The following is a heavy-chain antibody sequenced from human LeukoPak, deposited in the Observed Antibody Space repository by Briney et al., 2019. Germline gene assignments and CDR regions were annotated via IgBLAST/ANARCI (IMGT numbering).Heavy chain of an antibody. J-gene: IGHJ4*02. CDR2: ISASGGAT. CDR1: GFTFSSYD. V-gene: IGHV3-23*01. D-gene: IGHD5-18*01. Sequence: PGGSLRLSCTASGFTFSSYDMNWVRQAPGQGLEWVSTISASGGATYYTDSVRGRFSISRDNFKNTLYLQMNSLRAEDTAIYYCAKQVQLTYWGQGTLVTVSS. CDR3: AKQVQLTY.